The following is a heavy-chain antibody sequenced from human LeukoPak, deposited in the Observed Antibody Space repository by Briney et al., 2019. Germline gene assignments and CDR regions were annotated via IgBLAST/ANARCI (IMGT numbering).Heavy chain of an antibody. D-gene: IGHD3-10*01. CDR1: GYTFTSYD. CDR2: INPNSGGT. V-gene: IGHV1-2*02. CDR3: ARDQVLLWFGEPPNWFDP. Sequence: ASVKVSCKASGYTFTSYDINWVRQAPGQGLEWMGWINPNSGGTNYAQKFQGRVTMTRDTSISTAYMELSRLRSDDTAVYYCARDQVLLWFGEPPNWFDPWGQGTLVTVSS. J-gene: IGHJ5*02.